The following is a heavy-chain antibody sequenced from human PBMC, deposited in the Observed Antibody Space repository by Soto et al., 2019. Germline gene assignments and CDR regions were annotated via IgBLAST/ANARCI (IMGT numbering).Heavy chain of an antibody. CDR1: GYTFTNYV. CDR3: ARDPSYYGMDV. V-gene: IGHV1-8*01. CDR2: MNPNSGNT. J-gene: IGHJ6*02. Sequence: ASVKVSCKASGYTFTNYVMHWVRQAPGQGLEWMGWMNPNSGNTGYAQKFQGRVTMTRNTSISTAYMELSSLRSEDTAVYYCARDPSYYGMDVWGQGTTVTVSS.